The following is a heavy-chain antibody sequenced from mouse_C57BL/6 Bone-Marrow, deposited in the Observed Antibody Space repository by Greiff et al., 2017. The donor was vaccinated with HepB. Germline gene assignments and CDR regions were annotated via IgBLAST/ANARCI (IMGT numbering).Heavy chain of an antibody. CDR3: AGGNYSNYRYFDV. CDR1: GFSLTSYG. D-gene: IGHD2-5*01. V-gene: IGHV2-2*01. CDR2: IWSGGST. J-gene: IGHJ1*03. Sequence: VQLQQSGPGLVQPSQSLSITCTVSGFSLTSYGVHWVRQSPGKGLEWLGVIWSGGSTDYNAAFISRLSISKDNSKSQVFFKMNSLQADDTAIYYWAGGNYSNYRYFDVWGTGTTVTVSS.